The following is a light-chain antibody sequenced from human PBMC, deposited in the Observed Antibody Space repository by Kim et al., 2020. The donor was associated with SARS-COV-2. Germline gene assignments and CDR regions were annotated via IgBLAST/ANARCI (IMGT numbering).Light chain of an antibody. CDR3: QQRGNWPLT. Sequence: PGERATLSCRASQSVSSNLAWYERKPGQPPRLLIYDASTRATGIPARFSGGGSGTDFTLTISSLEPEDCAVYYCQQRGNWPLTFGGGTKVDIK. CDR1: QSVSSN. CDR2: DAS. V-gene: IGKV3-11*01. J-gene: IGKJ4*01.